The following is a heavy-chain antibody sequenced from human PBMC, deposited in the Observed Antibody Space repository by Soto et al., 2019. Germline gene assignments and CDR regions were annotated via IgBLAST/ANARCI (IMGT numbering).Heavy chain of an antibody. CDR2: IIPIFGTA. V-gene: IGHV1-69*06. CDR3: PSKKSKQLLQSPYYYYGMDV. D-gene: IGHD6-6*01. Sequence: QVQLVQSGAEVKKPGSSVKVSCKASGGTFSSYAISWVRQAPGQGLEWMGGIIPIFGTANYAQKFQGRVTITADKSTSTAYMELSSLRSEDTAVYYCPSKKSKQLLQSPYYYYGMDVWGQGTTVTVSS. CDR1: GGTFSSYA. J-gene: IGHJ6*02.